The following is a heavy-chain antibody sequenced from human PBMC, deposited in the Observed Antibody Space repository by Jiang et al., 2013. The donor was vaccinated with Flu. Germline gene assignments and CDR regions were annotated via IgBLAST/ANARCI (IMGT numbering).Heavy chain of an antibody. V-gene: IGHV4-38-2*02. J-gene: IGHJ4*02. Sequence: LLKPSETLSLTCTVSGYSINNDYYWGWIRQPPGKGLEWIGNIYHSGSTYYNPSLKSRVTISVDTSKNQFSLKLNSVTAADTAVYYCARDPYTSAYFDYWGQGTLVTVSS. CDR3: ARDPYTSAYFDY. D-gene: IGHD2-2*02. CDR2: IYHSGST. CDR1: GYSINNDYY.